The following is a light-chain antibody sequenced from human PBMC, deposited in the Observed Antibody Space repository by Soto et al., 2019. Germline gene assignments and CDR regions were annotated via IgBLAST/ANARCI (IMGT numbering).Light chain of an antibody. V-gene: IGKV3D-15*01. CDR2: GSS. CDR3: QQYNNWHLRT. J-gene: IGKJ4*01. Sequence: EILLTQSPCTLSLSPGERATLSCRASQSVYSSYLAWYQQKSGQAPRLLIYGSSSRATGIPDRFSGSGSGTEFTLTISSLQYEDFAVYYCQQYNNWHLRTFGGGTKVDIK. CDR1: QSVYSSY.